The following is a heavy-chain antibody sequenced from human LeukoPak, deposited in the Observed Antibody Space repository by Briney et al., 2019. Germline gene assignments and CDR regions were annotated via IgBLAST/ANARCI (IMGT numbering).Heavy chain of an antibody. V-gene: IGHV3-48*01. CDR1: GFTFSSYS. D-gene: IGHD2-2*02. J-gene: IGHJ6*03. Sequence: GGSLRLSCAASGFTFSSYSMNWVRQAPGKGLEWVSYISSSSSTIYYADSVKGRFTISRDNAKNSLYLQMNSLRAEDTAVYYCARGGNLVVPAAIHGYYYYMDVWGKGTTVTVSS. CDR2: ISSSSSTI. CDR3: ARGGNLVVPAAIHGYYYYMDV.